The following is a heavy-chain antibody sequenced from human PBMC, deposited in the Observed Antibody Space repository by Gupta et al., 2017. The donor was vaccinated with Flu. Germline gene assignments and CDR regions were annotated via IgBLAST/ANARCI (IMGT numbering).Heavy chain of an antibody. CDR1: GFTFDDYA. D-gene: IGHD7-27*01. CDR2: ISWNSGSI. Sequence: EVQLVESGGGLVQPGRSLRLSCAASGFTFDDYAMHWVRQAPGKGLEWVSGISWNSGSIGYADSVKGRFTISRDNAKNSLYLQMNSLRAEDTALYYCAKDDDFNWGYGAFDIWGQGTMVTVSS. CDR3: AKDDDFNWGYGAFDI. J-gene: IGHJ3*02. V-gene: IGHV3-9*01.